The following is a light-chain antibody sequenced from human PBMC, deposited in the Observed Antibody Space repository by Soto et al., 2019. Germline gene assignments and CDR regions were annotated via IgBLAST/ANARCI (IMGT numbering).Light chain of an antibody. CDR3: RQYYSIPFT. CDR1: QRVFSTSINTNH. J-gene: IGKJ2*01. CDR2: GAS. V-gene: IGKV4-1*01. Sequence: DFVMTQATDSLALSLVERATINCTSRQRVFSTSINTNHLGWFQQKPGHPPKLLIYGASFRPSGVPDRFSGSGSGADLHLTISSLQAEDVSVYYCRQYYSIPFTFGQGTKLDI.